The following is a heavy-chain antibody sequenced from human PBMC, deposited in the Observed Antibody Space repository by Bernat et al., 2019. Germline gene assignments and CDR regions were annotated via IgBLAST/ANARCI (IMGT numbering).Heavy chain of an antibody. D-gene: IGHD3-10*01. V-gene: IGHV3-11*06. Sequence: VQLVESGGGLVKPGGSLRLSCAASGFTFSDYYMSWIRQAPGKGLEWVSYISSSSSYKNYGESVKGRFTISRENPQNSLYLEMNSLRAEDTAVYYCVTPITSAFDIWGQGTMVTVSS. CDR1: GFTFSDYY. CDR2: ISSSSSYK. CDR3: VTPITSAFDI. J-gene: IGHJ3*02.